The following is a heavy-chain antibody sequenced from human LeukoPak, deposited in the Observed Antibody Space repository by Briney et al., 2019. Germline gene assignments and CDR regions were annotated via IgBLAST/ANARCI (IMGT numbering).Heavy chain of an antibody. CDR1: GFTFSNQD. V-gene: IGHV3-23*01. J-gene: IGHJ6*03. CDR2: ISGSGGST. CDR3: AKTELVMNYYYYVDV. D-gene: IGHD2-21*01. Sequence: GGSLRLSCAASGFTFSNQDMSWVRQAPGKGLEWVSGISGSGGSTYYADSVKGRFTISRDNSKNTVHLLMNSLKAEDTAVYYCAKTELVMNYYYYVDVWGKGTTVTVSS.